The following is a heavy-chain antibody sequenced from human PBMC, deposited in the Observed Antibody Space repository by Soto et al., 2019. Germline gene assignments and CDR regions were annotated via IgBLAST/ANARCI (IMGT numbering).Heavy chain of an antibody. D-gene: IGHD6-19*01. CDR3: ARSGGLAVALWYFDL. J-gene: IGHJ2*01. CDR1: GFTFSDYY. V-gene: IGHV3-11*01. Sequence: GGSLRLSCAASGFTFSDYYMSWIRQAPGKGLDWVSYISSSGSTIYYADSVKGRFTISRDNAKNSLYLQMNSLRAEDTAVYYCARSGGLAVALWYFDLWGRGTLVTVSS. CDR2: ISSSGSTI.